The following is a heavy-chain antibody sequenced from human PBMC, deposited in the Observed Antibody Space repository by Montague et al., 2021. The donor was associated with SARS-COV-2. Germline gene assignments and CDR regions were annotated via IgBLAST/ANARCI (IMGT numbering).Heavy chain of an antibody. D-gene: IGHD3-22*01. Sequence: SETLSLTCTVSGGSISNHYWSWIRQPPGRGPEWIGYIYYSGSTDYSPSLKSRVTISLDTSKNRFSLKVTSVTAADTAVHYCARGGGYYNYGLDVWGPGTTVTVSS. CDR1: GGSISNHY. CDR3: ARGGGYYNYGLDV. V-gene: IGHV4-59*11. CDR2: IYYSGST. J-gene: IGHJ6*02.